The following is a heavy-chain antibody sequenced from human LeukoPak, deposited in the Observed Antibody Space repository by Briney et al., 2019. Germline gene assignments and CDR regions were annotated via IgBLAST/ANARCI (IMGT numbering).Heavy chain of an antibody. CDR3: AKQAGGSGSYYYY. D-gene: IGHD3-10*01. V-gene: IGHV3-23*01. Sequence: GGSLRLSCAASGFAFSNYATTWVRQAPGKGLEWVSAISGSGGSTYYADSVKGRFTISRDNSKNTLYLQMSSLRAEDTAVYYCAKQAGGSGSYYYYWGQGTLVTVSS. CDR2: ISGSGGST. J-gene: IGHJ4*02. CDR1: GFAFSNYA.